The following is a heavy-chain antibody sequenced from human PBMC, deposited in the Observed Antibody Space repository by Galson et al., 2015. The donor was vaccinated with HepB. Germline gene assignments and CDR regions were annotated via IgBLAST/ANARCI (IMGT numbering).Heavy chain of an antibody. Sequence: SVKVSCKASGGTFSSYTFSWVRQAPGQGLEWMGRIIAILGVTSYAQKFQGRVTITADKSTSTAYMELSSLRSEDTAVYYCAREMYSSSQAFDPWGQGTLSPSPQ. CDR2: IIAILGVT. J-gene: IGHJ5*02. D-gene: IGHD6-13*01. V-gene: IGHV1-69*02. CDR1: GGTFSSYT. CDR3: AREMYSSSQAFDP.